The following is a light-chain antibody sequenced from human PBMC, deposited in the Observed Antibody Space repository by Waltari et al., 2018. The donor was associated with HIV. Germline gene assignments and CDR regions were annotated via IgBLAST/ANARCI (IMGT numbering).Light chain of an antibody. CDR1: RDIGTY. J-gene: IGKJ1*01. Sequence: DIQMTQSPSSLSASVGDRVTITCRASRDIGTYLNWYQQKPGKAPKSLIYTASSLQSGVPSRFSGSGSGTVFTLTISSLQPEDFETYYCQESYSIPWTFGQGTKVEIK. CDR3: QESYSIPWT. V-gene: IGKV1-39*01. CDR2: TAS.